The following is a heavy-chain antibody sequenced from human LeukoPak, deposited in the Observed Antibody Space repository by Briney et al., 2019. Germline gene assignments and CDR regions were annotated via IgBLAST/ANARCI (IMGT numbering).Heavy chain of an antibody. J-gene: IGHJ5*02. D-gene: IGHD6-19*01. CDR2: INHSGST. CDR3: ARWRVAGTRRWFDP. Sequence: KPSETLSLTCAAYGGSFSGYYWSWIRQPPGKGLEWIGEINHSGSTNYNPSLKSRVTISVDTSKNQFSLKLSSVTAADTAVYYCARWRVAGTRRWFDPWGQGTLVTVSS. V-gene: IGHV4-34*01. CDR1: GGSFSGYY.